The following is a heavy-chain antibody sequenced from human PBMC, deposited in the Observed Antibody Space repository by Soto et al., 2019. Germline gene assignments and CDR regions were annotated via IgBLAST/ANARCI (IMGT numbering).Heavy chain of an antibody. J-gene: IGHJ4*02. CDR2: ISTYNGYT. CDR3: ARDLSTVTTYYFDS. V-gene: IGHV1-18*01. D-gene: IGHD4-17*01. CDR1: GYTFTTYG. Sequence: PGESLKISCKGSGYTFTTYGISWVRQAPGQGLEWMGWISTYNGYTNYPQKLQGRVTMTTDTSTSTAYMELRSLRSDDTAVYYCARDLSTVTTYYFDSWGRGTLVTVSS.